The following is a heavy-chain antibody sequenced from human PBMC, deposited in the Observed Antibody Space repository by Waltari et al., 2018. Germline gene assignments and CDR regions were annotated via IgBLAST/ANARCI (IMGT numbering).Heavy chain of an antibody. Sequence: VQLQESGPGLVKPSETLSLTCTVSGGSSSSYYWRWIRQPPGKGLEWIWYIYYSGSTNYNPSLKSRVTISVDTSKNQFSLKLSSVTAADTAVYYCARVRRSSSYYFDYWGQGTLVTVSS. CDR2: IYYSGST. V-gene: IGHV4-59*01. CDR1: GGSSSSYY. J-gene: IGHJ4*02. D-gene: IGHD6-6*01. CDR3: ARVRRSSSYYFDY.